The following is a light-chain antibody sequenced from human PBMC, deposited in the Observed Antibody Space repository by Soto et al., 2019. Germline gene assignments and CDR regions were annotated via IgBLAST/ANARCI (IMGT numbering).Light chain of an antibody. Sequence: DIQMTQSPSSVSASVGDRVTITCRASQDINSFLAWYQQKPGKAPKLLIYAASTLQSGVPSRFSGSGFGTDFTLTISSLQPEDFATYYCQQANSFPLTFGGGTKVEIK. V-gene: IGKV1D-12*01. CDR2: AAS. J-gene: IGKJ4*01. CDR1: QDINSF. CDR3: QQANSFPLT.